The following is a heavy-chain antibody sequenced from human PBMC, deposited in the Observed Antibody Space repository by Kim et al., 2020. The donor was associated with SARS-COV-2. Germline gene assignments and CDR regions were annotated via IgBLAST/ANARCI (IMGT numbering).Heavy chain of an antibody. CDR1: GGSISSYY. J-gene: IGHJ5*02. CDR3: ARHFGYDFWSGPYPTYNWFDP. V-gene: IGHV4-59*08. D-gene: IGHD3-3*01. CDR2: IYYSGST. Sequence: SETLSLTCTVSGGSISSYYWSWIRQPPGKGLEWIGYIYYSGSTNYNPSLKSRVTISVDTSKNQFSLKLSSVTAADTAVYYCARHFGYDFWSGPYPTYNWFDPWGQGTLVTVSS.